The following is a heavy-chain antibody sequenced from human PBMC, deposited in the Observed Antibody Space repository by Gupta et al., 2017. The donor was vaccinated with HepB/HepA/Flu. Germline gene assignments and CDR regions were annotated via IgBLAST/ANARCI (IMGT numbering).Heavy chain of an antibody. CDR3: ARGLLDYGGKLNWFDT. CDR2: MNPASGNT. J-gene: IGHJ5*02. D-gene: IGHD4-17*01. V-gene: IGHV1-8*02. CDR1: GYKFASYD. Sequence: QEQLVQSGAEMRKPGASVKVSCKASGYKFASYDIVWVRQATGQGLEWMGWMNPASGNTGYSQKFQGRVTITRDYSMDTSYMELNSLKSDDTAVYYCARGLLDYGGKLNWFDTWGQGTLVTVSS.